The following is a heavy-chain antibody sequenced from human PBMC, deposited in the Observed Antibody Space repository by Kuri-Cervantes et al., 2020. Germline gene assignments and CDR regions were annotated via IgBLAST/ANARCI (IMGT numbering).Heavy chain of an antibody. J-gene: IGHJ6*02. CDR3: ARPTPAHWYYDFWSGFDGMDV. V-gene: IGHV1-8*01. D-gene: IGHD3-3*01. Sequence: SVKVSCKASGYTFTSYDINWVRQATGQGLEWMGWMNPNSGNTGYAQKFQGRVTMTRNTSISTAYMELSSLRSEGTAVYYCARPTPAHWYYDFWSGFDGMDVWGQGTTVTVSS. CDR2: MNPNSGNT. CDR1: GYTFTSYD.